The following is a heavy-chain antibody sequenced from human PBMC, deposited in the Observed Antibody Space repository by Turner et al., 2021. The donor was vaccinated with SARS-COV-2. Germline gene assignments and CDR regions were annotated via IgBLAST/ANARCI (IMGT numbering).Heavy chain of an antibody. CDR2: ISSSSSYI. CDR3: ARDHRPVVVPAAKRAGSYYYGMDV. J-gene: IGHJ6*02. Sequence: EVQLVESGEGLVKPGGSLRLSCAASGSTSSSYTLNWVRQVPGNGLEWVSFISSSSSYIYYADSVKDRFTISRDNSKNSLYLQMNSLRAEDSAVYYCARDHRPVVVPAAKRAGSYYYGMDVWGQGTTVTVSS. V-gene: IGHV3-21*01. CDR1: GSTSSSYT. D-gene: IGHD2-2*01.